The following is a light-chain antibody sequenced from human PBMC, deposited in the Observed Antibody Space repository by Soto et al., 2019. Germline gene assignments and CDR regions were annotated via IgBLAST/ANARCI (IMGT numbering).Light chain of an antibody. V-gene: IGKV3-20*01. Sequence: EIVLTQSPGTLSLSPGERATLSCRASQSVSSTYLDWYQQKPGQAPRLLIYGASSRATGIPDRFSGSGSGTDLTLTISRLEPEDFAVYYCQQYDSSPYAFGQGTKLEIK. CDR2: GAS. J-gene: IGKJ2*01. CDR3: QQYDSSPYA. CDR1: QSVSSTY.